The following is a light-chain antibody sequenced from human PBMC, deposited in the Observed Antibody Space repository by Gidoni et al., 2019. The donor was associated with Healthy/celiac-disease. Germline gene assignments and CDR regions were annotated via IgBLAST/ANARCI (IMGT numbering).Light chain of an antibody. V-gene: IGKV3-20*01. CDR2: GAS. CDR1: QSVSSSY. CDR3: QQYGSSQYT. J-gene: IGKJ2*01. Sequence: EIVLTQSPGTLSLSPGERANLSCRASQSVSSSYLAWYQQKPGQAPRLLIYGASSRATGIPDRFSGSGSGTDFTLTISRLEPEDFAVYYCQQYGSSQYTFXQXTKLEIK.